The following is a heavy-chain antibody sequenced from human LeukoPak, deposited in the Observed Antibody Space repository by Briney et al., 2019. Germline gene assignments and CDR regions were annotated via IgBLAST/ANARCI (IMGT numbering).Heavy chain of an antibody. CDR2: IYYSGST. Sequence: SETLSLTCTVSGGSVISSDYYWRWIRQPPGKGLEWIGYIYYSGSTYYNPSLKSRVIISVDTSKNQFSLKLSSVAAADTAVYYCTRDPGAILGYYYYYGMDVWGKGTTVTVSS. V-gene: IGHV4-30-4*01. J-gene: IGHJ6*04. CDR1: GGSVISSDYY. CDR3: TRDPGAILGYYYYYGMDV. D-gene: IGHD3-9*01.